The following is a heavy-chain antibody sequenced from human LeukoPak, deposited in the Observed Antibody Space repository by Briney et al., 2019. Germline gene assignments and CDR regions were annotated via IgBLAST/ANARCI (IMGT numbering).Heavy chain of an antibody. Sequence: PGGSLRLSCAASGFTFSSYAMSWVRQAPGKGLEWVSAISGSGGSTYYADSVKGRFTISRDNSKNTLYLQMNSLRAEDTAVYYCAKEERAYGVRGQPKKYYYYYYGMDVWGQGTTVTVSS. CDR3: AKEERAYGVRGQPKKYYYYYYGMDV. J-gene: IGHJ6*02. CDR1: GFTFSSYA. V-gene: IGHV3-23*01. D-gene: IGHD3-10*01. CDR2: ISGSGGST.